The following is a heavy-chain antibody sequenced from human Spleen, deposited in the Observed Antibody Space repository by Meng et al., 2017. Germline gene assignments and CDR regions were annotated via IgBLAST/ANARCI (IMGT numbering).Heavy chain of an antibody. CDR2: INNDGGSR. V-gene: IGHV3-74*01. J-gene: IGHJ5*02. D-gene: IGHD6-13*01. CDR3: ARGGIATTGTSA. Sequence: EVQLVESGGDVVQPGGSLRLSCAASGFTFSSYWMHWVRQAPGKGLVWVSRINNDGGSRNYADSVKGRFTIARDNAKNTLYLQMNSLRAEDTAVYYCARGGIATTGTSAWGQGTLVTVSS. CDR1: GFTFSSYW.